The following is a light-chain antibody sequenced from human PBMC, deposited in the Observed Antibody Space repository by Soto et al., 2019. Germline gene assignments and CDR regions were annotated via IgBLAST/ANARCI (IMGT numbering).Light chain of an antibody. CDR1: SSDITNYNS. V-gene: IGLV2-11*01. CDR2: DVN. Sequence: QSALTQPRSVSGSPGQSVTISCTGTSSDITNYNSVSWFQQHPGKAPKLMIYDVNKRPSGVPDRFSGSKSGNTAALTISGLQAGDEADYHCCSYAGSSSVFGGGTKLTVL. J-gene: IGLJ3*02. CDR3: CSYAGSSSV.